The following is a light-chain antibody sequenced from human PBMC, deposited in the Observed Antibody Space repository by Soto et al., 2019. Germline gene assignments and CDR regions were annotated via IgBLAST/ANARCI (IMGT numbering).Light chain of an antibody. V-gene: IGKV2-28*01. CDR2: LGS. J-gene: IGKJ1*01. CDR1: QSLLHSNGYNY. Sequence: DIVMTQSPLSLPVTPGEPASISCRSSQSLLHSNGYNYLDWYLQKPGQSPQLLIYLGSNRASGVPDRFSCSGSGTDFTLKISRVEAEDVGVYYCMQALQTPRTFGQGPKVEIK. CDR3: MQALQTPRT.